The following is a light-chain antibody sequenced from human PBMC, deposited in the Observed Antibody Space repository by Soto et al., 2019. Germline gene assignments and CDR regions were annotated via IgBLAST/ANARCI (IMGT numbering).Light chain of an antibody. CDR3: MQSSQLGT. CDR1: ESLLHSGGNTY. Sequence: DIVLTQSPLSLPVTLGQPASLSCRSSESLLHSGGNTYLSWLHQRPGQPPRLLIYQISERLSGVPDRFSGSGAGTNFTLRISRVEAEDVGIFFCMQSSQLGTFGQGTKVDIK. CDR2: QIS. V-gene: IGKV2-24*01. J-gene: IGKJ1*01.